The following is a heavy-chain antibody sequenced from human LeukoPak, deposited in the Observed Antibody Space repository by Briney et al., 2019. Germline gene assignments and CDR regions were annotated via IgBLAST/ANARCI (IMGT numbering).Heavy chain of an antibody. V-gene: IGHV4-59*11. D-gene: IGHD1-1*01. J-gene: IGHJ5*02. CDR3: AKRDRGGWFDP. CDR2: TFYTGAT. CDR1: GGSIRSHH. Sequence: PSETLSLTCTVSGGSIRSHHWTWIRRAPGKRLEWIGYTFYTGATYYNPSLRSRVTISIDTSKNQFSLKVTSVTTADTAVYYCAKRDRGGWFDPWGQGTLVTVSS.